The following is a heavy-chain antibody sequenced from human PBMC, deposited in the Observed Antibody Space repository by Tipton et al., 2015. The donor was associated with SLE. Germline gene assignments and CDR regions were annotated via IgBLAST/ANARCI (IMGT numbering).Heavy chain of an antibody. CDR3: ARGPVSGRRYFDF. CDR2: FFGADST. V-gene: IGHV3-66*01. Sequence: ASGVTISSNFMSWVRQAPGKGLEWVSVFFGADSTYYADSVKGRFIVSRDSSKNTLFLQMNSLRAEDTAVYYCARGPVSGRRYFDFWGQGTLVTVSS. D-gene: IGHD6-19*01. J-gene: IGHJ4*02. CDR1: GVTISSNF.